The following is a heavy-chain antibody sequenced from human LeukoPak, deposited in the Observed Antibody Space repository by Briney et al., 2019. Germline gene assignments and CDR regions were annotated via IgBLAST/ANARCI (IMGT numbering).Heavy chain of an antibody. Sequence: ASVKVACKASGYTFTSYGISWVRQAPGQGLEWMGWISAYNGNTNYAQKLQGRVTMSTDTSTSTAYMELRSLRSDDTAVYYCARDLQMATITGAFDIWGQGTMVTVSS. CDR2: ISAYNGNT. V-gene: IGHV1-18*01. D-gene: IGHD5-24*01. J-gene: IGHJ3*02. CDR1: GYTFTSYG. CDR3: ARDLQMATITGAFDI.